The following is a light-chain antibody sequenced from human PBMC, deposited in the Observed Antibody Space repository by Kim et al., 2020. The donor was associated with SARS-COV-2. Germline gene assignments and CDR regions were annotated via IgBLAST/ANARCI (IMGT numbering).Light chain of an antibody. CDR2: AAS. CDR1: RDITNS. V-gene: IGKV1-27*01. J-gene: IGKJ1*01. CDR3: QKYNSAPRT. Sequence: DVQMTQSPSSLSASVGDRVTITCRASRDITNSLTWFQQKPGKVPKLLIYAASILQSGVPSRFSGSGSGTDFTLTISSPQPEDVATYYCQKYNSAPRTFGQGTKVDIK.